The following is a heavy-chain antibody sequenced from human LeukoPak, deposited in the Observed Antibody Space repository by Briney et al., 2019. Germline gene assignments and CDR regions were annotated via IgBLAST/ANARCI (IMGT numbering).Heavy chain of an antibody. Sequence: GGSLRLTCAASGFTVITNDMTWVRQAPGKGLEWVSVLYSDGNTKYADSVQGRFTISRDNSKNTLYLEMNSLSPGDTAVYYCARGVEPLAANTLAYWGQGTLVTVSS. V-gene: IGHV3-53*01. J-gene: IGHJ4*02. CDR3: ARGVEPLAANTLAY. CDR1: GFTVITND. D-gene: IGHD1-14*01. CDR2: LYSDGNT.